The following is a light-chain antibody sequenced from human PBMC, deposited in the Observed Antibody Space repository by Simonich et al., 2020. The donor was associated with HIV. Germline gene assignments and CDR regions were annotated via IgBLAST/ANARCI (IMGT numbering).Light chain of an antibody. Sequence: DIQMTQSPSTLSASVGDRVTITCRASQSISSWLAWYLQKPGKAPKLLIYKASSLESGGPSRFSGSGSGTEFTLTISSLQPDDFATYYCQQYNSYSLTFGGGTKVEIK. J-gene: IGKJ4*01. CDR3: QQYNSYSLT. V-gene: IGKV1-5*03. CDR1: QSISSW. CDR2: KAS.